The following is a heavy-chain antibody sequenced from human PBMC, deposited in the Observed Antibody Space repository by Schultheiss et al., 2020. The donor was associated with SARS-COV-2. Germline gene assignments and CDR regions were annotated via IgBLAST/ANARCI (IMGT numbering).Heavy chain of an antibody. CDR2: ISGSGST. J-gene: IGHJ4*02. V-gene: IGHV3-23*01. CDR1: GFTFSSYA. CDR3: ARLFWAAVYYFDY. D-gene: IGHD3-10*02. Sequence: GGSLRLSCAASGFTFSSYAMAWVRQAPGEGLEWVSSISGSGSTYYADSVKGRFTISRDNSKNTLYLQMNSLRAEDTAVYYCARLFWAAVYYFDYWGQGTLVTVSS.